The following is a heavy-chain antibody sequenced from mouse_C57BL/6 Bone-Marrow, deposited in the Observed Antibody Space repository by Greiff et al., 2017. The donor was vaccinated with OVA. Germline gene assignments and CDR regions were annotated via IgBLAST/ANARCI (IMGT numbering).Heavy chain of an antibody. CDR3: ACDGVYGLFAY. J-gene: IGHJ3*01. CDR1: GFSLTSYG. CDR2: IWGVGST. D-gene: IGHD1-1*02. V-gene: IGHV2-6*01. Sequence: VKLMESGPGLVAPSQSLSITCTVSGFSLTSYGVDWVRQSPGKGLEWLGVIWGVGSTNYNSAPKSRLSISKDNSKSQVCLKMNSLQTDDTAMYYCACDGVYGLFAYWGQGTLVTVSA.